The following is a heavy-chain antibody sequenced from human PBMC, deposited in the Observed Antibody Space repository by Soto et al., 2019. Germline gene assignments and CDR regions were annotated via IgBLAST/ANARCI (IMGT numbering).Heavy chain of an antibody. D-gene: IGHD3-3*01. V-gene: IGHV3-49*04. CDR2: IRSKAYGGTT. Sequence: GVLRLSCAASGFTFSSYAMSWVRQAPGKGLEWVGFIRSKAYGGTTEYAASVKGRFTISRDDSKSIAYLQMNSLKTEDTAVYYCTRSQRTAYDFWSGSSNYYGMDVWGQGTTVTVSS. CDR3: TRSQRTAYDFWSGSSNYYGMDV. J-gene: IGHJ6*02. CDR1: GFTFSSYA.